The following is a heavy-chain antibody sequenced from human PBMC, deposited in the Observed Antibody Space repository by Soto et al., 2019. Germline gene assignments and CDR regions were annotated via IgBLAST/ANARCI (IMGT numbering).Heavy chain of an antibody. CDR3: AKDMGYYGSGSYCFDY. D-gene: IGHD3-10*01. V-gene: IGHV3-73*01. Sequence: GGSLRLSCAASGFTFIDPPMHWVRQASGKGLEWVGRTRNKTNNYATAYAASVKGRFTISRDDSKNTAYLQLNSLKTEDTAVYYCAKDMGYYGSGSYCFDYWGQGTLVTVSS. J-gene: IGHJ4*02. CDR2: TRNKTNNYAT. CDR1: GFTFIDPP.